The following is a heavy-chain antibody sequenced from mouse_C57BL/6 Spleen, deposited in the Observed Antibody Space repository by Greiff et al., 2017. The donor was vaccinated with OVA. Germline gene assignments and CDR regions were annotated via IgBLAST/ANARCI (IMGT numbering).Heavy chain of an antibody. CDR3: ARGGYPAMDY. V-gene: IGHV1-26*01. J-gene: IGHJ4*01. Sequence: VQLQQSGPELVKPGASVKISCKASGYTFTDYYMNWVKQSPGQSLEWIGDINPNNGGTSYNQKFKGKATLTVDKSSSTAYMELRSLTSEDSAVYYYARGGYPAMDYWGQGTSVTVSS. CDR2: INPNNGGT. CDR1: GYTFTDYY. D-gene: IGHD2-2*01.